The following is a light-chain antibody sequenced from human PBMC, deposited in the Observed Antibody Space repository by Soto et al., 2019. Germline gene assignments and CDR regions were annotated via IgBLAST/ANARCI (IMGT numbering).Light chain of an antibody. J-gene: IGKJ1*01. CDR2: GTS. CDR1: QSVGGTC. Sequence: EIVLTQSPGTLSLSPGERATLSCRASQSVGGTCLAWYQQKPGQAPRLVIYGTSSRATGIPDRFSGSGSGTDFTPTISRLEPDDFAVYYCQQYDNSRTWTFGQGTKVEIK. CDR3: QQYDNSRTWT. V-gene: IGKV3-20*01.